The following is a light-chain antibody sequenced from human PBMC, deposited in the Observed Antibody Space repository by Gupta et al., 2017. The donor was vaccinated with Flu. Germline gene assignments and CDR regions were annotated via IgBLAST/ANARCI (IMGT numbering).Light chain of an antibody. V-gene: IGKV1-5*03. CDR2: KAS. CDR1: QSISNW. J-gene: IGKJ4*01. CDR3: QQCNSYSAT. Sequence: DIQMTQSPSTLSASVGDRVTITCRASQSISNWLAWYQQNPGKAPKLLIYKASTLERGVPSRFSGSGFGTEFSLTVSSLQPDECATYYCQQCNSYSATFGGGTKVEMK.